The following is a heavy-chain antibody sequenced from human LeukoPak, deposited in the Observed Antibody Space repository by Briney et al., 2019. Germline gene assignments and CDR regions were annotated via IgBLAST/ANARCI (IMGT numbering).Heavy chain of an antibody. D-gene: IGHD6-6*01. V-gene: IGHV4-39*07. CDR3: ARDSLAVRHFDR. CDR2: IYYSGTT. Sequence: SETLSLTCTVSGGSVNSGSYYWVWIRQPPGKGLEWIGSIYYSGTTYYNPSLRSRVTISLDKSKNQFSLKVSSVIAADTAVYYCARDSLAVRHFDRWGQGFLVTVSS. J-gene: IGHJ4*02. CDR1: GGSVNSGSYY.